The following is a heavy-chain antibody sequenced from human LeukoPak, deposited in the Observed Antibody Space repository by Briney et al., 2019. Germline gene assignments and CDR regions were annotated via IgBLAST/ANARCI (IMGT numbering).Heavy chain of an antibody. D-gene: IGHD3-22*01. CDR1: GYTFTGYY. Sequence: GASVKVSCKASGYTFTGYYIHWVRQAPGQGREWMGWINPHSGGTNSAQQFQGRVTLTRDTSISTAYMELSRLRSDDTAVYYCARDLGYYDRLDQFDCWGQGTLVTVFS. J-gene: IGHJ4*02. CDR2: INPHSGGT. CDR3: ARDLGYYDRLDQFDC. V-gene: IGHV1-2*02.